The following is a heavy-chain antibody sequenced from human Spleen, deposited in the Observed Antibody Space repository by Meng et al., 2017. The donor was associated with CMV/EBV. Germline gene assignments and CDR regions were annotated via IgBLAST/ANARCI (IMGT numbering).Heavy chain of an antibody. J-gene: IGHJ4*02. CDR1: GLTFNLYW. CDR3: ARLDFWSGFDY. Sequence: GESLKISCAASGLTFNLYWMSWVRQAPGKGLEWVANIKEDGSEKYYVDSVKGRFTISRDNARNSLYLQMNSLKTEDTAVYYCARLDFWSGFDYWGQGKLVTVSS. CDR2: IKEDGSEK. V-gene: IGHV3-7*03. D-gene: IGHD3-3*01.